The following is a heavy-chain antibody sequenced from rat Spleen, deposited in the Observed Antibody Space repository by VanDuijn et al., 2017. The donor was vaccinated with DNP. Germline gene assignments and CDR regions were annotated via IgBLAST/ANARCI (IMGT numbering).Heavy chain of an antibody. CDR2: ISTSGGST. J-gene: IGHJ2*01. Sequence: EVQLVETGGGLVQPGRSLKLSCVASGFTFSTYWMFWVRQAPGKGLEWVASISTSGGSTYYRDSVKGRFTISRDNARSTLYLQMNSLRSEDTATYYCARGGGSSDYWGQGVMVTVSS. CDR3: ARGGGSSDY. V-gene: IGHV5-58*01. CDR1: GFTFSTYW. D-gene: IGHD5-1*01.